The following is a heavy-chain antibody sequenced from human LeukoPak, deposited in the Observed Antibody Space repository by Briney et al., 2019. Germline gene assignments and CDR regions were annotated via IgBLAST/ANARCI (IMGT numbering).Heavy chain of an antibody. D-gene: IGHD4-17*01. V-gene: IGHV3-7*01. CDR1: GFTFSSHW. CDR2: IKQDGSEK. Sequence: GGSLRLSCAASGFTFSSHWMSWVRQAPGKGLEWVASIKQDGSEKYYVDSVKGRFTISRDNAKNSLYLQMNSLRAEDTALYYCARAPGEGWFDPWGQGTLVTVSS. CDR3: ARAPGEGWFDP. J-gene: IGHJ5*02.